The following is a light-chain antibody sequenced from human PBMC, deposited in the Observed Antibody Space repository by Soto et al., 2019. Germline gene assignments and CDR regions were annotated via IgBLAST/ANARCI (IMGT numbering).Light chain of an antibody. CDR1: SSDVGGYDY. CDR2: DVS. J-gene: IGLJ1*01. Sequence: QSVLNRAASGSGSHGQAITISCNGTSSDVGGYDYVSWYQHHPGKAPKLMIYDVSNRPSGVSNRFSGSKSGNTASLTISGLQAEDEADYYCSSYTRSSLYVFGTGTTVTVL. V-gene: IGLV2-14*03. CDR3: SSYTRSSLYV.